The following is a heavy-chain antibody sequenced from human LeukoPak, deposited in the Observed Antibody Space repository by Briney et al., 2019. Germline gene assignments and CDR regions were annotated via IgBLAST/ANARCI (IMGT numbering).Heavy chain of an antibody. CDR1: EGTFSSYA. CDR2: IIPILGIA. V-gene: IGHV1-69*04. J-gene: IGHJ1*01. Sequence: SVKVSCKASEGTFSSYAISWVRQAPGQGLEWMGRIIPILGIANYAQKFQGRVTITADKSTSTAYMELSSLRSEDTAVYYCAAGGLDQTRAEYFQHWGQGTLVTVSS. D-gene: IGHD3/OR15-3a*01. CDR3: AAGGLDQTRAEYFQH.